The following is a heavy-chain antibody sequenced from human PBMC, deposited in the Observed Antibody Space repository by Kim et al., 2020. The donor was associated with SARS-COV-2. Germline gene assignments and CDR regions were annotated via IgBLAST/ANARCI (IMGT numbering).Heavy chain of an antibody. D-gene: IGHD5-12*01. CDR3: ARDLWGYDSPDY. V-gene: IGHV1-46*01. J-gene: IGHJ4*02. Sequence: SYAQKFQGRVTMTRDTSTSTVYMELSSLRSEDTAVYYCARDLWGYDSPDYWGQGTLVTVSS.